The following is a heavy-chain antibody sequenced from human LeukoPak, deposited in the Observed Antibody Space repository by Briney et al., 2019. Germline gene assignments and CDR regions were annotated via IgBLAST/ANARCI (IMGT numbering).Heavy chain of an antibody. Sequence: PGGSLRLSCAASGFTFSTYAMSWVRQAPGKGLEWVAAISDSGGSTYNTDSVKGRFTFSRDNSENTLYLQMSSLRAEDTAVYYCAKHTDSSGYYYDSWGQGTLVTVSS. CDR1: GFTFSTYA. D-gene: IGHD3-22*01. J-gene: IGHJ4*02. CDR3: AKHTDSSGYYYDS. CDR2: ISDSGGST. V-gene: IGHV3-23*01.